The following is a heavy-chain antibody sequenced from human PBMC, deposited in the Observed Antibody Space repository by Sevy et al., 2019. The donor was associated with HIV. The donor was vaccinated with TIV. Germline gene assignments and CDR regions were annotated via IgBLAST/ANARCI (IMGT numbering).Heavy chain of an antibody. CDR1: GFTFSSYG. CDR2: ISYDGSNK. V-gene: IGHV3-30*03. CDR3: QSEPEDWFDP. Sequence: GESLKISCAASGFTFSSYGMHWVRQAPGKGLEWVAVISYDGSNKYYADSVKGRFTISRDNSKNTLYLQMNSLRAEDTAVYYCQSEPEDWFDPWGQGTLVTVSS. J-gene: IGHJ5*02.